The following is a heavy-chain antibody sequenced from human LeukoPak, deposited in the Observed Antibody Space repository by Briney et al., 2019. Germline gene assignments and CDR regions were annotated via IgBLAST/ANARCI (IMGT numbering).Heavy chain of an antibody. J-gene: IGHJ4*02. D-gene: IGHD3-10*01. CDR1: GGSIGSSSHY. Sequence: SETLSLTCTVSGGSIGSSSHYWAWIRQPPGKGLEWLANISESGTTYYNPSLKSRVTISVDTSKNQFSLKLGSVTAADTAVFYCARYSGSYFDYWGQGTLVTVSS. V-gene: IGHV4-39*01. CDR2: ISESGTT. CDR3: ARYSGSYFDY.